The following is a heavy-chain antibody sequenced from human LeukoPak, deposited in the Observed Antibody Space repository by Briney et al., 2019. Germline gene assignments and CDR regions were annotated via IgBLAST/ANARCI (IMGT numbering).Heavy chain of an antibody. D-gene: IGHD3-22*01. J-gene: IGHJ6*03. V-gene: IGHV1-2*02. Sequence: ASVKVSCKASGYTFTGYYMHWVRQAPGQGLEWMGWINPNSGGTNYVQKFQGRVTMTRDTSINTAYMELSRLRSDDTAVYYCARVHSGSIFYYYMDVWGKGTTVTVSS. CDR2: INPNSGGT. CDR1: GYTFTGYY. CDR3: ARVHSGSIFYYYMDV.